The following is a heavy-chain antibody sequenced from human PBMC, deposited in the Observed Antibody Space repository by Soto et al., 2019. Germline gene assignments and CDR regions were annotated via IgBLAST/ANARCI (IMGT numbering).Heavy chain of an antibody. J-gene: IGHJ5*02. V-gene: IGHV4-34*01. Sequence: SETLSLTCAVYGGSFSGYYWSWIRQPPGKGLEWIGEINHSGSTNYNPSLKSRVTISVDTSKNQFSLKLSSVTAADTAVYYCARAAWDTYRAARQRNWFDPWGQGTLVTVSS. CDR2: INHSGST. D-gene: IGHD1-26*01. CDR1: GGSFSGYY. CDR3: ARAAWDTYRAARQRNWFDP.